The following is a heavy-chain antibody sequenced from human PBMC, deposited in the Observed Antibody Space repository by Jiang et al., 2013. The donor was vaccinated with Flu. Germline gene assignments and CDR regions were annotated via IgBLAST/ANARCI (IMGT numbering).Heavy chain of an antibody. V-gene: IGHV2-70*04. CDR1: GFSLSTSEMR. CDR2: IDWDDDK. J-gene: IGHJ3*02. CDR3: ATGGCGGDCYSGRDAFDI. Sequence: KPTQTLTLTCTFSGFSLSTSEMRVSWIRQPPGKALEWLALIDWDDDKFYSTSLKTRLTISKDTSKNQVVLTMTNMDPVDTATYYCATGGCGGDCYSGRDAFDIVGPRD. D-gene: IGHD2-21*02.